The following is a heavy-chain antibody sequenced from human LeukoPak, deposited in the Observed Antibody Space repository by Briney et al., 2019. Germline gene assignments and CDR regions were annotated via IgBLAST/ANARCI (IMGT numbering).Heavy chain of an antibody. D-gene: IGHD6-13*01. Sequence: GGSLRLSCAASGFIFSSYSMNWVRQAPGKGLEWVSYISSSSSTIYYADSVKGRFTISRDNAKNSLYLQMNSLRDEDTAVYYCAGGDSSSWYWGVDPWGQGTLVTVSS. CDR3: AGGDSSSWYWGVDP. CDR2: ISSSSSTI. CDR1: GFIFSSYS. J-gene: IGHJ5*02. V-gene: IGHV3-48*02.